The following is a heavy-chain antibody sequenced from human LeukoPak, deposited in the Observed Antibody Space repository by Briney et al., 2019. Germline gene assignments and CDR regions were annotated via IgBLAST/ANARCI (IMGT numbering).Heavy chain of an antibody. CDR2: ISHTGTTM. CDR3: ARGHWGLDS. V-gene: IGHV3-11*04. Sequence: PGGSLRLSCAASGFTFSDHYMSWIRQAPGKGLEWVSYISHTGTTMYYADSVKGRFTLSRDNARNSLYLQMNSLRAEDTAVCYCARGHWGLDSWGQGTPVSVSS. CDR1: GFTFSDHY. J-gene: IGHJ4*02. D-gene: IGHD7-27*01.